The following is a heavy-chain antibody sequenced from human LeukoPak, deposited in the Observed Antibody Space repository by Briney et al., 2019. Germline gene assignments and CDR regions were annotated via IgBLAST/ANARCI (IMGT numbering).Heavy chain of an antibody. CDR1: GFTFSSYA. CDR3: AKAPTGGSYLGDY. D-gene: IGHD1-26*01. V-gene: IGHV3-23*01. CDR2: ISGSGGST. Sequence: PGGSLRLSCAASGFTFSSYAMSWVRQAPGKGLEWVSAISGSGGSTYYADSVKGRFAISRDNSKNTLYLQMNSLRAEDTAVYYCAKAPTGGSYLGDYWGQGTPVTVSS. J-gene: IGHJ4*02.